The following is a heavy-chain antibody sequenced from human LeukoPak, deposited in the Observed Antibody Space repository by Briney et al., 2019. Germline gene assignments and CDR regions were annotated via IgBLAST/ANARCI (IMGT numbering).Heavy chain of an antibody. CDR2: INSDGSST. CDR1: GFTFSSYW. D-gene: IGHD3-10*01. Sequence: GGSLRLSCAASGFTFSSYWMHWVRQAPGKGLVWVSRINSDGSSTSYADSVKGRFTISRDNAKNTLYLQMNSLRAEDTAVYYRARGFHGSGSPYYFDYWGQGTLVTVSS. CDR3: ARGFHGSGSPYYFDY. J-gene: IGHJ4*02. V-gene: IGHV3-74*01.